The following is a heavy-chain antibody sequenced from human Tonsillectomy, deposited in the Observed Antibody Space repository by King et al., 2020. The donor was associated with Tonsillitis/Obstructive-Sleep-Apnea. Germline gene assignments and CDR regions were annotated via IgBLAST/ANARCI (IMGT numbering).Heavy chain of an antibody. CDR3: ARGERGWLLRRRGGALYY. CDR1: GFTFSSYE. Sequence: VQLVESGGGLVQPGGSLRLSCAASGFTFSSYEMNWVRQAPGKGLEWVSYISSSGSTIYYADSVKGRFTISRDNAKNSLYLQMNSLRAEDTAVYYCARGERGWLLRRRGGALYYWGQGTLVTVSS. V-gene: IGHV3-48*03. CDR2: ISSSGSTI. D-gene: IGHD5-12*01. J-gene: IGHJ4*02.